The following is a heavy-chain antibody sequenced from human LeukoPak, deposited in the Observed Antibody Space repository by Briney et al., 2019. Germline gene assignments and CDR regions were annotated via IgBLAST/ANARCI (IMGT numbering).Heavy chain of an antibody. CDR3: ARDLPTTGTTLFDY. Sequence: ASVKVSCKASGYTFTSYGISWVRQAPGQGLEWMGWISAYNGNTNYAQKLQGRDTMTTDTSTSTAYMELRSLRSDDTAVYYCARDLPTTGTTLFDYWGQGTLVTVSS. V-gene: IGHV1-18*01. D-gene: IGHD1-1*01. CDR2: ISAYNGNT. CDR1: GYTFTSYG. J-gene: IGHJ4*02.